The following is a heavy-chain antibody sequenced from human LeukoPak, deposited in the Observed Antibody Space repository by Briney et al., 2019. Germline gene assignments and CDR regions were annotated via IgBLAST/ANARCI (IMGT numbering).Heavy chain of an antibody. D-gene: IGHD3-10*01. CDR1: GYTFTGYY. V-gene: IGHV1-2*02. CDR2: INPNSGGT. J-gene: IGHJ4*02. CDR3: ARGWSYYGSGSYYLDPHFDY. Sequence: ASVKVSCKASGYTFTGYYMHWVRQAPGQGLEWMGWINPNSGGTNYAQKFQGRITMPRDTSISTAYMELSRLRSDDTAVYYCARGWSYYGSGSYYLDPHFDYWGQGTLVTVS.